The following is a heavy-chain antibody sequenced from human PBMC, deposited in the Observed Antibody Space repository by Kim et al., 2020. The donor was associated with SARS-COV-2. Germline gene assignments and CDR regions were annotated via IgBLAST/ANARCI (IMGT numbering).Heavy chain of an antibody. CDR1: GFTFGKYG. J-gene: IGHJ6*01. V-gene: IGHV3-33*01. Sequence: GGSLRLSCAASGFTFGKYGMHWVRQAPGKGLEWVSVICCDETNTDYAASVRGRFTISRDNSKNSLYLQMNSLTAEDTAIYYCARVDSGCDNSYFYYYG. D-gene: IGHD5-12*01. CDR3: ARVDSGCDNSYFYYYG. CDR2: ICCDETNT.